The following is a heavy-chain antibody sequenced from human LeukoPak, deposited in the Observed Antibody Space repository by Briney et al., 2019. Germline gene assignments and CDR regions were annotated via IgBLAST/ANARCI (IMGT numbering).Heavy chain of an antibody. CDR3: AREEQWLVRSFDY. CDR1: GGSISSGSYY. D-gene: IGHD6-19*01. V-gene: IGHV4-61*02. J-gene: IGHJ4*02. Sequence: SETLSLTCTVSGGSISSGSYYWSWIRQPAGKGLEWIGRIYTSGSTNYNPSLKSRVTILVDTSKNQFSLKLSSVTAADTAVYYCAREEQWLVRSFDYWGQGTLVTVSS. CDR2: IYTSGST.